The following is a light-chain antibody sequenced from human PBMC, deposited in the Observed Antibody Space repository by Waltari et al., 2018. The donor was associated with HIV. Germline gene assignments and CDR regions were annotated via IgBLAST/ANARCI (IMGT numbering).Light chain of an antibody. J-gene: IGLJ2*01. CDR3: QAWDTNTAQVV. CDR1: QLGDTS. CDR2: QDT. Sequence: SFDLTQPPSVSVSPGQPATITCPGEQLGDTSTSWYQQKPGHSPVMVIFQDTRRPSGIPERFSGSYAGDTATLTISGTQTLDEADYYCQAWDTNTAQVVFGGGTKLTVL. V-gene: IGLV3-1*01.